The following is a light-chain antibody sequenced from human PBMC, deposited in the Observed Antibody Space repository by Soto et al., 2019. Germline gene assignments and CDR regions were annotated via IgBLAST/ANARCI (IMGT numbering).Light chain of an antibody. V-gene: IGLV1-40*01. CDR3: RSYDSSLGGYV. CDR2: TND. Sequence: QSVLTQPSSVSGAPGQRVTISCTGTSSNIGAGYDVHWYQHLPGTAPKLLIYTNDNRPSGVPDRFSASNSGTSASLAIAGLQAEDEAEYYCRSYDSSLGGYVFGTGTKLTVL. J-gene: IGLJ1*01. CDR1: SSNIGAGYD.